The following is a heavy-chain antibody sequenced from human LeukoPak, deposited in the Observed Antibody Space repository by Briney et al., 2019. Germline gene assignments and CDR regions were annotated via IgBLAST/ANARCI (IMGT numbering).Heavy chain of an antibody. D-gene: IGHD6-19*01. J-gene: IGHJ3*02. Sequence: NPSETLSLTCTVSGGSISSYYWSWIRQPPGKGLEWIGYIYYGGSTNYNPSLKSRVTISVDTSKNQFSLKLSSVTAADTAVYYCARTTGYSSPGDIWGQGTMVTVSS. CDR3: ARTTGYSSPGDI. CDR2: IYYGGST. V-gene: IGHV4-59*08. CDR1: GGSISSYY.